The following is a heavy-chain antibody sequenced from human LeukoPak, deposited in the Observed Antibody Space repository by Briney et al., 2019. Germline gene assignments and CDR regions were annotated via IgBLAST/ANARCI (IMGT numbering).Heavy chain of an antibody. CDR3: ARFVGATYPFDP. D-gene: IGHD1-26*01. J-gene: IGHJ5*02. CDR1: GGSISSYY. Sequence: SETLSLTCTVSGGSISSYYWSWIRQPPGKGLEWIGYIYYSGSTNHNPSLNSRVTISVDTSKNQFSLKLSSVTAADTAVYYCARFVGATYPFDPWGQGTLVTVSS. CDR2: IYYSGST. V-gene: IGHV4-59*01.